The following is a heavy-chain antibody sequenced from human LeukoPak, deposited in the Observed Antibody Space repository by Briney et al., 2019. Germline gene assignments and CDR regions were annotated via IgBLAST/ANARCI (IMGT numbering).Heavy chain of an antibody. Sequence: GALRLSCAASGFTFSSYSMNWVRQAPGKGLEWVSSISSSSSYIYYADSVKGRFTISRDNAKNSLYLQMNSLRAEDTAVYYCARGEGPYDLGWFDPWGQGTLVTVSS. J-gene: IGHJ5*02. V-gene: IGHV3-21*04. CDR2: ISSSSSYI. D-gene: IGHD3-3*01. CDR1: GFTFSSYS. CDR3: ARGEGPYDLGWFDP.